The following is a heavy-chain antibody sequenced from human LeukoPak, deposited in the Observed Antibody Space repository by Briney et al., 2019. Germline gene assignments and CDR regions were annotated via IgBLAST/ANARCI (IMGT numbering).Heavy chain of an antibody. CDR2: INPSGGST. Sequence: ASVKVSCKASGYTFTSYYMHWVRQAPGQGLEWMGIINPSGGSTSYAQKFQGRVTMTRDTSTSTVYMELSSLRSEDTAVYYCARGGQKYYYDSSGYHRGWWFDPWGQGTLVTVSS. V-gene: IGHV1-46*01. CDR3: ARGGQKYYYDSSGYHRGWWFDP. J-gene: IGHJ5*02. CDR1: GYTFTSYY. D-gene: IGHD3-22*01.